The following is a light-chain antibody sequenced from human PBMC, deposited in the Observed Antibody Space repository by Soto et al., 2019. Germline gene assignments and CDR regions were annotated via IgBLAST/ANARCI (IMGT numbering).Light chain of an antibody. CDR2: AAS. V-gene: IGKV1-9*01. CDR1: QGISSS. CDR3: QRLNASPLD. Sequence: DIQLTQSPSFLSASVGDRVTITCRASQGISSSLAWYQQKPGKAPNLLIYAASTLQSGVPSRFSGSGSGTEFTLTISSLQPEDFATYYCQRLNASPLDFRQGTRLEIK. J-gene: IGKJ5*01.